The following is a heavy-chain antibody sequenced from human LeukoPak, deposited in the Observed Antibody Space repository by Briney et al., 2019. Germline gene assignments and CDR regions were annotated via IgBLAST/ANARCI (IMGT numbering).Heavy chain of an antibody. J-gene: IGHJ4*02. CDR1: GGSFRSSTYY. Sequence: SESLSLTCTVSGGSFRSSTYYWGWIRQPPGKGLVWIGTIYYSGSTNYNPSLKSRVTISVETSKNHFSLRLRPVTAADTAVYYCARGVVIAPQTFDYWGQGTLVTDSS. D-gene: IGHD2-21*01. CDR2: IYYSGST. CDR3: ARGVVIAPQTFDY. V-gene: IGHV4-39*07.